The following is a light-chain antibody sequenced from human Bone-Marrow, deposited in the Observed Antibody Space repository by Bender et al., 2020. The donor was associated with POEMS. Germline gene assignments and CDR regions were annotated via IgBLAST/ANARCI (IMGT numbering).Light chain of an antibody. CDR1: SSDVGSYNL. CDR2: EGT. Sequence: QSALTQPASVSGSPGQSITISCTGTSSDVGSYNLVSWYQQHPGKAPKLMIHEGTKRPSGISDRFSGSKSGTTASLTISGLQAEDEATYHCCSYAGSTTNWVFGGGTKVTVL. J-gene: IGLJ3*02. V-gene: IGLV2-23*01. CDR3: CSYAGSTTNWV.